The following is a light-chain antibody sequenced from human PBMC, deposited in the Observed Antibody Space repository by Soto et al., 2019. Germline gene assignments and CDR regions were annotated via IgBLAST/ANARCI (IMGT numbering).Light chain of an antibody. CDR1: SSDVGGYNY. Sequence: ALTQPPSASGSPGQSVTISCTGTSSDVGGYNYVSWYQQYPGKAPKLMIYEVTKRPSGVPDRFSGSKSGNTASLTVSGLQADDEADYYCTSYAGSNNYVFGTGTKVT. CDR3: TSYAGSNNYV. CDR2: EVT. J-gene: IGLJ1*01. V-gene: IGLV2-8*01.